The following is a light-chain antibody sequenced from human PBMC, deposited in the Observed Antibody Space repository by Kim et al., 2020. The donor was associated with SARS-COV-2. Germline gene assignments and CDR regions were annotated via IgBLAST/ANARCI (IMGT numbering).Light chain of an antibody. Sequence: QSALTQPASVSGSPGQSITISCTGTNNDVGAYNYVSWYQQHPGKAPKVIISDVSKRPSGISSRFSGSKSGNTASLTISGLQAEDEADYYCSSYTTSITWVFGGGTQLTVL. CDR3: SSYTTSITWV. CDR1: NNDVGAYNY. CDR2: DVS. V-gene: IGLV2-14*03. J-gene: IGLJ3*02.